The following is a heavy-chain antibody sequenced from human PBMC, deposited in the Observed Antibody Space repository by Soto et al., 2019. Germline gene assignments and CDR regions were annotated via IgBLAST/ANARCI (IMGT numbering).Heavy chain of an antibody. CDR3: AKVATKETYYYDSSGNHDAFDI. CDR1: GFTFSSYG. Sequence: GGSLRHSCAASGFTFSSYGMHWVRQAPGKGLEWVAVISYDGSNKYYADSVKGRFTISRDNSKNTLYLQMNSLRAEDTAVYYCAKVATKETYYYDSSGNHDAFDIWGQGTMVTVSS. D-gene: IGHD3-22*01. J-gene: IGHJ3*02. CDR2: ISYDGSNK. V-gene: IGHV3-30*18.